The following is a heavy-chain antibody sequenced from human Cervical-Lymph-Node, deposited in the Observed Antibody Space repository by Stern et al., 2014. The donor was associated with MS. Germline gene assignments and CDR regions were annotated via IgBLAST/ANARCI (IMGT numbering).Heavy chain of an antibody. J-gene: IGHJ4*02. CDR2: IYYSGST. D-gene: IGHD1-26*01. Sequence: VQLVESGPGLVKPSETLSLTCTVSGGSISSYYWSWIRQPPGKGLEWIGYIYYSGSTNYNPSLKSRVTISVDTSKNQFSLKLSSVTAADTAVYYCARARELPPFDYWGQGTLVTVSS. CDR1: GGSISSYY. V-gene: IGHV4-59*01. CDR3: ARARELPPFDY.